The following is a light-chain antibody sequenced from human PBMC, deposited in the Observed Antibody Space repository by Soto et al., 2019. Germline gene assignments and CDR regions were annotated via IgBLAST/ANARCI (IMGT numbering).Light chain of an antibody. CDR2: DAY. V-gene: IGKV3-11*01. Sequence: DIVLTQSPATLSLSPGERATLSCRASQSVSRYLAWYQQKPGQAPRLLIYDAYNRATGIPARFSGSGSGTDFTLTISSLEPEDFAVYYCQQRSDWPSTFGGGTKVAI. CDR1: QSVSRY. CDR3: QQRSDWPST. J-gene: IGKJ4*01.